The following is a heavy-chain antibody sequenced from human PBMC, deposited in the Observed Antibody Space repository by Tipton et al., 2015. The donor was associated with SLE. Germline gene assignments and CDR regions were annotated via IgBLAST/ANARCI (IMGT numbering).Heavy chain of an antibody. CDR2: IYYSGST. D-gene: IGHD4-23*01. Sequence: TLSLTCTVSGGSISSYYWSWIRQPPGKGLEWIGYIYYSGSTYYNPSLKSRVTILVDTSKNQFSLKLSSVTAADTAVYYCARGTTVVIFFDYWGQGTLVTVSS. CDR3: ARGTTVVIFFDY. CDR1: GGSISSYY. V-gene: IGHV4-59*12. J-gene: IGHJ4*02.